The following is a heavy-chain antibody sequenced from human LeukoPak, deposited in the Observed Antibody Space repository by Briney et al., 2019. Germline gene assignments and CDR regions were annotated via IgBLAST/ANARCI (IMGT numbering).Heavy chain of an antibody. CDR3: ARASITYYYGSGSYYNVYPDY. CDR1: GYTFTGYY. Sequence: ASVKVSCKASGYTFTGYYMHWVRQAPGQGLEWMGRINPNSGGTNYAQKFQGRVTMTRETSISTAYMELGRLRSDDTAVYYCARASITYYYGSGSYYNVYPDYWGQGTLVTVSS. D-gene: IGHD3-10*01. V-gene: IGHV1-2*06. J-gene: IGHJ4*02. CDR2: INPNSGGT.